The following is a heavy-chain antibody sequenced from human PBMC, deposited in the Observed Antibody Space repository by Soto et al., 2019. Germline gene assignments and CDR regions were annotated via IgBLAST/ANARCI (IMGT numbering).Heavy chain of an antibody. CDR2: IGTAGDT. CDR1: GFTFSSYD. D-gene: IGHD4-17*01. J-gene: IGHJ4*02. Sequence: EVQLVESGGGLVQPGGSLRLSCAASGFTFSSYDMHWVRQATGKGLEWVSAIGTAGDTYYPGSVKGRFTISRENAKNSLYLQMNSLRAGDTAVYYCARGNGDENLGYWGQGTLVTVSS. V-gene: IGHV3-13*01. CDR3: ARGNGDENLGY.